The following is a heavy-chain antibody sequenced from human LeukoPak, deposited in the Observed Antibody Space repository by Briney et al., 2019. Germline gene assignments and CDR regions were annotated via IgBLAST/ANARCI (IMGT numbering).Heavy chain of an antibody. CDR3: ARDSTNWD. CDR1: GGSISSSSYY. Sequence: SETLSLTCTVSGGSISSSSYYWGWIRQPPGKGLEWIGSIYYSGGTYYNPSLKSRVTISVDTSKNQFSLKLSSVTAADTAVYYCARDSTNWDWGQGTLVTVSP. J-gene: IGHJ4*02. V-gene: IGHV4-39*07. D-gene: IGHD1-1*01. CDR2: IYYSGGT.